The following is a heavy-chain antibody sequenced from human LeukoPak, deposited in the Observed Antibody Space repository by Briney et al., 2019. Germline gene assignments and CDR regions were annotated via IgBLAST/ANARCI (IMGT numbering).Heavy chain of an antibody. CDR1: GGTFSSYA. Sequence: SVKVSCKASGGTFSSYAISWVRQAPGQGLEWMGRIIPILGIANYAQKFQGRVTITADKSTSTAYMELSSLRSEDTAVYYCARAHHYDSSGYSFAYWGQGTLVTVSS. D-gene: IGHD3-22*01. J-gene: IGHJ4*02. CDR2: IIPILGIA. CDR3: ARAHHYDSSGYSFAY. V-gene: IGHV1-69*04.